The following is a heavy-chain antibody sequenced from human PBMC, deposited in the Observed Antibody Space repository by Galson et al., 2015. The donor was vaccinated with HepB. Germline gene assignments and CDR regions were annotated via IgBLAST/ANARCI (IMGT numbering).Heavy chain of an antibody. D-gene: IGHD2-8*02. J-gene: IGHJ6*02. V-gene: IGHV3-30*04. CDR2: ISYDGSNK. CDR1: GFTFSSYA. CDR3: ARASLVQGKYYYYGMDV. Sequence: SLRLSCAASGFTFSSYAMHWVRQAPGKGLEWVAVISYDGSNKYYADSVKGRFTISRDNSKNTLYLQMNSLRAEDTAVYYCARASLVQGKYYYYGMDVWGQGTTVTVSS.